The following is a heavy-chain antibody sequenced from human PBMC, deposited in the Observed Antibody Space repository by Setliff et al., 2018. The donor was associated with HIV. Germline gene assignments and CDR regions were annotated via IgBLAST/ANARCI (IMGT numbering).Heavy chain of an antibody. CDR1: GYSFTNHY. CDR3: ASAGAWQRNALDI. J-gene: IGHJ3*02. D-gene: IGHD5-12*01. V-gene: IGHV1-46*01. Sequence: ASVKVSCRSSGYSFTNHYMHWVRQAPGQGLEWMGVINPTGGSTRSTQKFQGRVAMTRDTSTSTVYMELSSLRSEDMAVYYCASAGAWQRNALDIWGQGTMVTVSS. CDR2: INPTGGST.